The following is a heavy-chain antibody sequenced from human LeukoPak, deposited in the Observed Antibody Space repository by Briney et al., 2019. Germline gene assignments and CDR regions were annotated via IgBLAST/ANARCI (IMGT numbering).Heavy chain of an antibody. D-gene: IGHD5-24*01. CDR1: GGTFSSYA. V-gene: IGHV1-69*04. CDR2: IIPILGIA. CDR3: ARDTGDGYNYAAFDI. J-gene: IGHJ3*02. Sequence: SVKVSCKASGGTFSSYAISWVRQAPGQGLGWMGRIIPILGIANYAQKFQGRVTITADKSTSTAYMELSSLRSEDTAVYYCARDTGDGYNYAAFDIWGQGTMVIVSS.